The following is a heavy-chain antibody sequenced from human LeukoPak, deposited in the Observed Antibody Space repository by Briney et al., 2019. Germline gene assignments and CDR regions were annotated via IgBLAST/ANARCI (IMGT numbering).Heavy chain of an antibody. V-gene: IGHV4-59*08. J-gene: IGHJ4*02. D-gene: IGHD2-15*01. CDR3: ASGNYCSGGSCYRGWVFDY. CDR2: IYYSGST. Sequence: NTSETLSLTCTVSGGSISSYYWSWIRQPPGKGLEWIGYIYYSGSTNYNPSLKSRVTISVDTSKNQFSLKLSSVTAADTAVYYCASGNYCSGGSCYRGWVFDYWGQGTLVTVSS. CDR1: GGSISSYY.